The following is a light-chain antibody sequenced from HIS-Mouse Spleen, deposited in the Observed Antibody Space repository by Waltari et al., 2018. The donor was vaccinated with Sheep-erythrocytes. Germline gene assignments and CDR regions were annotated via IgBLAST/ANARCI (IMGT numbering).Light chain of an antibody. Sequence: QSALTQPASGSGSPGQSITISCTGTSSDVGSYNLVSWYQQHPGKAPKLMIYEGSKRPSGGSNRVSGSKSGNTASLTISGLQAEDEADYYCCSYAGSSTPWVFGGGTKLTVL. CDR2: EGS. J-gene: IGLJ3*02. V-gene: IGLV2-23*01. CDR1: SSDVGSYNL. CDR3: CSYAGSSTPWV.